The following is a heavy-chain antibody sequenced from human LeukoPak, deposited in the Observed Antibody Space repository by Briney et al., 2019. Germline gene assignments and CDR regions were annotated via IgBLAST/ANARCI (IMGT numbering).Heavy chain of an antibody. D-gene: IGHD3-10*01. CDR2: IYYSGST. CDR1: GGSISSYY. CDR3: ARGYMDYYGSGSYYNRGWFDP. V-gene: IGHV4-59*08. J-gene: IGHJ5*02. Sequence: PSETLSLTCTVSGGSISSYYWSWIRQPPGKGPEWIGYIYYSGSTNYNPSLKSRVTISVDTSKNQFSLKLSSVTAADTAVYYCARGYMDYYGSGSYYNRGWFDPWGQGTLVTVSS.